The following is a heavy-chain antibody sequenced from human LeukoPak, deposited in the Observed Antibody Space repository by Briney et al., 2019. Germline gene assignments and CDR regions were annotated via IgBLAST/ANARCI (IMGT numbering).Heavy chain of an antibody. CDR1: GGSVRSGDYY. Sequence: SETLSLTCTVSGGSVRSGDYYWSWIRQPPGQGLEWIGYIYDSGTTSYNPSLKRRVTISVDTSKNQFSLRLSSVTAADTAVHYCASIAVVAAAIDYWGQGTLVTVSS. V-gene: IGHV4-30-4*01. D-gene: IGHD2-2*01. CDR2: IYDSGTT. J-gene: IGHJ4*02. CDR3: ASIAVVAAAIDY.